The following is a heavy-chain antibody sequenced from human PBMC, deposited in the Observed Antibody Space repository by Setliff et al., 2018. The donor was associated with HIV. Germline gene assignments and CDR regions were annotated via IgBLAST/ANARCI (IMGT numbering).Heavy chain of an antibody. CDR2: IYHTGST. Sequence: PSETLSLTCAVSGGSISSGGYSWSWIRQPPGKGLEWIGYIYHTGSTYYNPSLKSRVTISVDRSKNQFSLKLSSVTAADTAVYYCARTDHSLWYFDYWGQGTLVTVSS. CDR1: GGSISSGGYS. J-gene: IGHJ4*02. V-gene: IGHV4-30-2*01. CDR3: ARTDHSLWYFDY. D-gene: IGHD2-15*01.